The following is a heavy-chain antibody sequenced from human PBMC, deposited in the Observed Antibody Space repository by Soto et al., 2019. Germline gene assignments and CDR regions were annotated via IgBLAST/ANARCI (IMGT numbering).Heavy chain of an antibody. V-gene: IGHV4-39*01. CDR3: ATNYAYYYYYGMDV. CDR2: IYYSGST. D-gene: IGHD4-4*01. Sequence: PXAALSLTCTVSGGSISSSSYYWGWIRQPPGKGLEWIGSIYYSGSTYYNPSLKSRVTISVDTSKNQFSLKLSSVTAADTAVYYCATNYAYYYYYGMDVWGQGTTVTVSS. CDR1: GGSISSSSYY. J-gene: IGHJ6*02.